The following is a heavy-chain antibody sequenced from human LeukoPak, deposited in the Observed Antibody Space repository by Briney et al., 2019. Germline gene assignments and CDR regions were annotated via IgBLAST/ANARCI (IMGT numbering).Heavy chain of an antibody. V-gene: IGHV4-59*01. J-gene: IGHJ6*02. CDR3: AGTAASYYYYGMDV. Sequence: SETLSLTCTVSGGSISSYYWSWIRQPPGKGLEWIGYIYYSGSTNYNPSLKSRVTISVDTSKNQFSLKLSSVTAADTAVYYCAGTAASYYYYGMDVWGQGTTVTVSS. CDR2: IYYSGST. CDR1: GGSISSYY. D-gene: IGHD6-25*01.